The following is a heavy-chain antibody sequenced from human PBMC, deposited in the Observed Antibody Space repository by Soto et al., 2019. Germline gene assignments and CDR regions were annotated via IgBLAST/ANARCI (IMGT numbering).Heavy chain of an antibody. CDR1: GYPFTNFY. CDR3: ARADYYGSSGYHLDY. CDR2: INPSGGST. Sequence: QVQVAQSGAEVKRPGASVKVSCWASGYPFTNFYIHWVRQAPGQGLEWMGIINPSGGSTAYAQKFLGRVTMTRDTSTSTVYMEVSSLRSEDTAVYYWARADYYGSSGYHLDYWGQGTRVTVSS. V-gene: IGHV1-46*01. D-gene: IGHD3-22*01. J-gene: IGHJ4*02.